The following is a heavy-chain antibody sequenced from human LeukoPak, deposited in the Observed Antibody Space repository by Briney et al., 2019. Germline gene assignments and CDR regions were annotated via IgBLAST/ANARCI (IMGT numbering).Heavy chain of an antibody. J-gene: IGHJ6*02. Sequence: GGSLRLSCAASGFTFSTYAIHWVRQAPGKGLEWVSSISSSSSYIYYADSVKGRFTISRDNAKNSLYLQMNSLRAEDTAVYYCARVLYAGSFFSGMDVWGQGTTVTVSS. V-gene: IGHV3-21*01. CDR3: ARVLYAGSFFSGMDV. D-gene: IGHD2-8*01. CDR1: GFTFSTYA. CDR2: ISSSSSYI.